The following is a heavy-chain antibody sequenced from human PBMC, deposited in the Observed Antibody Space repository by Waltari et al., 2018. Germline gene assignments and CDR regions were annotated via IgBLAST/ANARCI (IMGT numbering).Heavy chain of an antibody. J-gene: IGHJ6*02. V-gene: IGHV1-69*05. CDR3: AREGADYYYYGMDV. CDR1: GGTFSSYA. D-gene: IGHD3-16*01. CDR2: IIPILGTA. Sequence: QVQLVQSGAEVKKPGSSVKVSCKASGGTFSSYAISWVRQAPGQGLEWMGGIIPILGTANYAQKLQGRGTMTTDTSTRTAYMELRSLRADDTAVYDCAREGADYYYYGMDVWGQGTTVTVSS.